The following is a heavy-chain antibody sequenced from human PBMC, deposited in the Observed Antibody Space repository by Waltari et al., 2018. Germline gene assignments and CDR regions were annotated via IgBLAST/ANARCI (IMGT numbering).Heavy chain of an antibody. V-gene: IGHV3-9*01. D-gene: IGHD4-17*01. CDR2: ISWNGGSR. CDR3: AKVGLGGDYGIFDY. J-gene: IGHJ4*02. Sequence: EVQLVVSGGDLVQPGRSLHLSCVTSGFTFGDYAMHWVRQFPGKGLQWVSGISWNGGSRGYADSVKGRFTISRDNAKNSLYLEMNSLRAEDTALYYCAKVGLGGDYGIFDYWGQGTLVTVSS. CDR1: GFTFGDYA.